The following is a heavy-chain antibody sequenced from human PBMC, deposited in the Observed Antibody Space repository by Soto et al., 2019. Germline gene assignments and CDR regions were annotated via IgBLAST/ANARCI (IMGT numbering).Heavy chain of an antibody. CDR1: GSTFSTNA. J-gene: IGHJ5*02. CDR2: ISGSGSTT. CDR3: AKLRSTSVAGVLLMAS. V-gene: IGHV3-23*01. D-gene: IGHD6-19*01. Sequence: EVQLLESGGGLVQPGGSLRLSCAASGSTFSTNAMIWVRQAPGKGLEWVSFISGSGSTTHHADSVKGRFTISRDSSKSTLYLQMNRLKVEDTAVYYCAKLRSTSVAGVLLMASWGQGSLVTVSS.